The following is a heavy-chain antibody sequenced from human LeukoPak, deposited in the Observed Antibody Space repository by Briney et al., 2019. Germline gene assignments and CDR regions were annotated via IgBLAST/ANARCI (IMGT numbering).Heavy chain of an antibody. CDR3: ARSTVTIPFDY. V-gene: IGHV4-59*01. CDR1: GGSFSGYY. J-gene: IGHJ4*02. CDR2: IYYSGST. Sequence: PSETLSLTCAVYGGSFSGYYWSWIRQPPGKGLEWIGYIYYSGSTNYNPSLKSRVTISVDTSKNQFSLKLSSVTAADTAVYYCARSTVTIPFDYWGQGTLVTVSS. D-gene: IGHD4-17*01.